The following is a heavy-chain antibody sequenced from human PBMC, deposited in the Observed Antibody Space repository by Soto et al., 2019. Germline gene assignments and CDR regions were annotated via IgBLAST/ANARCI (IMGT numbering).Heavy chain of an antibody. CDR3: ARLTTVTTYYFDY. Sequence: QVQLQESGPGLVKPSQTLSLTCTVSGGSISSGDYYWSWIRQPPGEGLEWIGYIYYSGSTYYNPSLKSRVTISVDTSKNQFSLKLSSVTAADTAVYYCARLTTVTTYYFDYWGQGTLVTVSS. CDR2: IYYSGST. D-gene: IGHD4-17*01. V-gene: IGHV4-30-4*01. J-gene: IGHJ4*02. CDR1: GGSISSGDYY.